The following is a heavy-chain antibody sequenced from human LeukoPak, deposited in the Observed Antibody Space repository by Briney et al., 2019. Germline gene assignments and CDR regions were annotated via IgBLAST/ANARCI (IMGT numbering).Heavy chain of an antibody. Sequence: PSETLSLTCTVSGGSISSYYWSWIRQPAGKGLEWIGRIYTSGSTNYNPSLKSRVTMSVDTSKNQFSLKVTSVTAADTAVYYCARVDWLRDYYYYMDVWGKGTTVTVSS. D-gene: IGHD5-12*01. CDR2: IYTSGST. CDR3: ARVDWLRDYYYYMDV. V-gene: IGHV4-4*07. J-gene: IGHJ6*03. CDR1: GGSISSYY.